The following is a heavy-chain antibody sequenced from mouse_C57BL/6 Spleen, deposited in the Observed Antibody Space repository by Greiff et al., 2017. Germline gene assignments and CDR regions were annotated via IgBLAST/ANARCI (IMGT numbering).Heavy chain of an antibody. V-gene: IGHV1-80*01. J-gene: IGHJ1*03. CDR2: IYPGDGDT. CDR3: ARIYYDYGDWYFDV. Sequence: VKLQESGAELVKPGASVKISCKASGYAFSSYWMNWVKQRPGKGLEWIGQIYPGDGDTNYNGKFKGKATLTADKSSSTAYMQLSSLTSEDSAVYFCARIYYDYGDWYFDVWGTGTTVTVSS. CDR1: GYAFSSYW. D-gene: IGHD2-4*01.